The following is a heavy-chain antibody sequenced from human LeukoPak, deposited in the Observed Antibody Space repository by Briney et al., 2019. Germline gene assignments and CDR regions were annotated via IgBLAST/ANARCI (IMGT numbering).Heavy chain of an antibody. CDR2: ISSSSNTI. J-gene: IGHJ4*02. Sequence: TGGSLRLSCAASGFTFSSYSMNWVRQAPGKGLEWLSYISSSSNTIYYADSVKGRFTISRDNAENSLYLQMNSLRDEDTAVYYCARTRPYGCDYWGQGTLVTVSS. D-gene: IGHD4-17*01. CDR1: GFTFSSYS. V-gene: IGHV3-48*02. CDR3: ARTRPYGCDY.